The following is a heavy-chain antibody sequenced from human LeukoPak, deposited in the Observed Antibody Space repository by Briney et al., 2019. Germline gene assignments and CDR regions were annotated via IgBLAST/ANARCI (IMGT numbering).Heavy chain of an antibody. CDR3: ARDVPGTEYNDAFDI. J-gene: IGHJ3*02. Sequence: PGGSLRLSCAASGFTVSSNYMSWVRQAPGKGLEWVSVIYSGGSTYYADSVKGRFTISRDNSKNTLYLQMNSLRAEDTAVYYCARDVPGTEYNDAFDIWGQGTVVTVSS. V-gene: IGHV3-53*01. CDR1: GFTVSSNY. D-gene: IGHD1-1*01. CDR2: IYSGGST.